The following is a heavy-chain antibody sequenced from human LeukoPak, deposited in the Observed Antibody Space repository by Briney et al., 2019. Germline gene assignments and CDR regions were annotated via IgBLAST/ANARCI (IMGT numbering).Heavy chain of an antibody. CDR3: ARIGYCSSTSCHFLDY. CDR1: GYTLSVYY. J-gene: IGHJ4*02. D-gene: IGHD2-2*01. V-gene: IGHV1-2*02. Sequence: ASVKVSCKASGYTLSVYYLQWVRQAPGQGLEWMGWINPNTGDTEYAQKFQGRVTMTRDTSTNTAYMELSRLGSDDTAVYYCARIGYCSSTSCHFLDYWGQGTLVTVSS. CDR2: INPNTGDT.